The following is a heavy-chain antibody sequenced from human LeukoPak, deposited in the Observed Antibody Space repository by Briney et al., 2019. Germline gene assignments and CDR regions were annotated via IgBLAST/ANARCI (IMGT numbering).Heavy chain of an antibody. CDR2: IDPNSGGT. CDR3: ARDYDSSGYYYANY. Sequence: ASVKVSCKASGYTFTGYYMHWVRQAPGQGLEWMGRIDPNSGGTSYAQKFQGRVTMTRDTSISAAYMELSSLRSDDTAVYYCARDYDSSGYYYANYWGQGILVTVSS. V-gene: IGHV1-2*06. D-gene: IGHD3-22*01. J-gene: IGHJ4*02. CDR1: GYTFTGYY.